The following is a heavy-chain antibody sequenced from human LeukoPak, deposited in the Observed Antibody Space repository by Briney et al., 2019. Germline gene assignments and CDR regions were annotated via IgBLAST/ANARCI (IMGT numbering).Heavy chain of an antibody. D-gene: IGHD6-19*01. Sequence: GGSLRLSCAASGFTFSDYYMSWIRQAPGKGLEWVSYISSSGSTIYYADSVKGRFPISRDNAKNSLYLQMNSLRAEDTAVYYCARVRSSDPINWFDPWGQGTLVTVSS. J-gene: IGHJ5*02. V-gene: IGHV3-11*01. CDR3: ARVRSSDPINWFDP. CDR1: GFTFSDYY. CDR2: ISSSGSTI.